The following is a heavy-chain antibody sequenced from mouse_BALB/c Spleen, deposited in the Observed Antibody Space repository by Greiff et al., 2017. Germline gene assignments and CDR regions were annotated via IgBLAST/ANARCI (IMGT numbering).Heavy chain of an antibody. J-gene: IGHJ2*01. Sequence: EVQRVESGGGLVKPGGSLKLSCAASGFTFSDYYMYWVRQTPEKRLEWVATISDGGSYTYYPDSVKGRFTISRDNAKNNLYLQMSSLKSEDTAMYYCARGYDGYFDYWGQGTTLTVSS. D-gene: IGHD2-3*01. CDR2: ISDGGSYT. CDR3: ARGYDGYFDY. V-gene: IGHV5-4*02. CDR1: GFTFSDYY.